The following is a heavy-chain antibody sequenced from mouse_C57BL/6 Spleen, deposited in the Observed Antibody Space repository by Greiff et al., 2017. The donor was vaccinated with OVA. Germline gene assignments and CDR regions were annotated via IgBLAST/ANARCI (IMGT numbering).Heavy chain of an antibody. CDR3: AKGHYCSMYAMDC. D-gene: IGHD1-1*01. J-gene: IGHJ4*01. CDR1: GFTFSDYG. V-gene: IGHV5-17*01. Sequence: EVQRVESGGGLVKPGGSLKLSCAASGFTFSDYGMHWVRQAPEKGLEWVAYISSGSSTNYYAATVQGRFTIARDNAKNTLFLQMTSLGSEDTAMYYCAKGHYCSMYAMDCWGQGTSVTVSS. CDR2: ISSGSSTN.